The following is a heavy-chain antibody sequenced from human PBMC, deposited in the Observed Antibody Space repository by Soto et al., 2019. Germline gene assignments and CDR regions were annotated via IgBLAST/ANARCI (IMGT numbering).Heavy chain of an antibody. CDR3: ASSLPRGYCSSTSCYSGHFDY. CDR2: IYYSGST. CDR1: GGSISSGGYY. V-gene: IGHV4-31*03. J-gene: IGHJ4*02. Sequence: QVQLQESGPGLVKPSQTLSLTCTVSGGSISSGGYYWSWIRQHPGKGLEWIGYIYYSGSTYYNPSLKRRVTISVDTSKNQFSLKLSSVTAADTAVYYCASSLPRGYCSSTSCYSGHFDYWGQGTLVTVSS. D-gene: IGHD2-2*01.